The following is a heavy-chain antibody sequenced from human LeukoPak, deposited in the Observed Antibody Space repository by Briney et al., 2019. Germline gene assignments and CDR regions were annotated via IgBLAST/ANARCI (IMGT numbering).Heavy chain of an antibody. V-gene: IGHV4-34*01. CDR2: INHTANT. CDR1: GGSITSNY. D-gene: IGHD2-15*01. CDR3: AREQSGLPVAPVFVL. J-gene: IGHJ4*02. Sequence: PSETLSLTCAVSGGSITSNYWSWIRQPPGKGLEWIGGINHTANTYYNPSLTSRVTISGDTSKNQISLKLTSVTAADTAVYYCAREQSGLPVAPVFVLWGQRVLVTVSS.